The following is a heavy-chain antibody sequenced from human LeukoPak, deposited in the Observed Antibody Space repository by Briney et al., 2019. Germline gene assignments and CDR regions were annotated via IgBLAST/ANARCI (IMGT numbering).Heavy chain of an antibody. D-gene: IGHD3-22*01. CDR1: GYSISSGYY. V-gene: IGHV4-38-2*02. J-gene: IGHJ3*02. CDR2: IYHSGST. CDR3: ARTVGGSITMIVVPQYAFDI. Sequence: PSETLSLTCTVSGYSISSGYYWGWIRQPPGKGLEWIGSIYHSGSTYYNPSLKSRVTISVDTSKNQFSLKLSSVTAADTAVYYCARTVGGSITMIVVPQYAFDIWGQGTMVTVSS.